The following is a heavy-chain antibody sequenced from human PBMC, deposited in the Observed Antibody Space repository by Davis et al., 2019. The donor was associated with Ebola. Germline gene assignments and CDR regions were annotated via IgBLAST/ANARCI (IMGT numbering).Heavy chain of an antibody. D-gene: IGHD3-3*02. V-gene: IGHV3-48*03. CDR3: AREPHHFWSAYYTGGYFDY. J-gene: IGHJ4*02. Sequence: PGGSLRLSCAASGFTFSSYEINWVRQAPGKGLEWVSYISSSGSSIYYADSVKGRFTISRDNAKNSLYLQMNSLRAEDTAVYYCAREPHHFWSAYYTGGYFDYWGQGTLVTVSS. CDR1: GFTFSSYE. CDR2: ISSSGSSI.